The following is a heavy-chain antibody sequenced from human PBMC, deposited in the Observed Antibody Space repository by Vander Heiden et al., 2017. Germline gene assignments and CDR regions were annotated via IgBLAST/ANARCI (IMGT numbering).Heavy chain of an antibody. D-gene: IGHD3-22*01. J-gene: IGHJ3*02. CDR3: ARRSSGYYYLGFDI. V-gene: IGHV4-39*01. CDR1: GGSISSSSYY. Sequence: QLQLQESGPGLVKPSETLSPSCTVSGGSISSSSYYWGWIRQHPGKGLEWIASGFYGGSTSYNPSLQSRVIISVDTSKNQFSLRLSSVTAADTAVYYCARRSSGYYYLGFDIWGQGTMVIVSS. CDR2: GFYGGST.